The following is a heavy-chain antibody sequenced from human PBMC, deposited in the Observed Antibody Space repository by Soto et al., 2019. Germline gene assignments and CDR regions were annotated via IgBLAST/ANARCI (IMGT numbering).Heavy chain of an antibody. Sequence: ASVKVSCKASGYTFTTYYFHCVRQAPGQGLQWMGLINPNNGSTIYAQKFQGRVTMTTDTYTNTAYMELRSLRSDDTAVYYCARGIYDSNGYYFYFAYWGQGTLVTVSS. J-gene: IGHJ4*02. D-gene: IGHD3-22*01. CDR2: INPNNGST. CDR3: ARGIYDSNGYYFYFAY. CDR1: GYTFTTYY. V-gene: IGHV1-46*01.